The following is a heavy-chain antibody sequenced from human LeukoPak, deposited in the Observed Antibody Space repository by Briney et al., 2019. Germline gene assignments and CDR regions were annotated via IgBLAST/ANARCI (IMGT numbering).Heavy chain of an antibody. D-gene: IGHD3-10*01. V-gene: IGHV3-30*04. CDR2: ISYDGSNK. CDR1: GFTFSSYA. Sequence: GGSLRLSCAASGFTFSSYAMHWVRQAPGKGLEWVAVISYDGSNKYYADSVKGRFTISRDNSKNTLYLQMNSLRSDDTAVYYCARAVTMVRGVSWFDPWGQGTLVTVSS. J-gene: IGHJ5*02. CDR3: ARAVTMVRGVSWFDP.